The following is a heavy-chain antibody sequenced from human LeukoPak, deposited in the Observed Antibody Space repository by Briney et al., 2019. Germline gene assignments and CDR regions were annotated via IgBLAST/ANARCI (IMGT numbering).Heavy chain of an antibody. CDR2: INHSGST. CDR1: VGSFSGYY. CDR3: ARGTSYYDYVWGSYRYYYFDY. D-gene: IGHD3-16*02. V-gene: IGHV4-34*01. J-gene: IGHJ4*02. Sequence: SETLSLTCAVYVGSFSGYYWSWIRQPPGKGLEWIGEINHSGSTNYNPSLKSRVTISVDTSKNQFSLKLSSVTAADTAVYYCARGTSYYDYVWGSYRYYYFDYWGQGTLVTVSS.